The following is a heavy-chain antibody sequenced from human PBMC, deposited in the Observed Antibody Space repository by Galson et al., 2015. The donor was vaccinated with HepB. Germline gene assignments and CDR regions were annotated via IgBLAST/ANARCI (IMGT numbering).Heavy chain of an antibody. CDR3: ARADYYDSSGYGYY. CDR2: ISYDGSNK. CDR1: GFTFSSYA. D-gene: IGHD3-22*01. J-gene: IGHJ4*02. V-gene: IGHV3-30-3*01. Sequence: SLRLSCAASGFTFSSYAMHWVRQAPGKGLEWVAVISYDGSNKYYADSVKGRFTISRDNSKNTLYLQMNSLRAEDTAVYYCARADYYDSSGYGYYWGQGTLVTVSS.